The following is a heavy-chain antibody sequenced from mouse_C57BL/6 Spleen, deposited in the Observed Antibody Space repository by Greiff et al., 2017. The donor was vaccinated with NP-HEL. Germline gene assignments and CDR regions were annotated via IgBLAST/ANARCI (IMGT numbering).Heavy chain of an antibody. CDR2: INPGSGGT. J-gene: IGHJ4*01. Sequence: QVQLQQSGAELVRPGTSVKVSCKASGYAFTNYLIEWVKQRPGQGLEWIGVINPGSGGTNYNEKFKGKATLTADKSSSTAYMQLSSLTSEDSAVYFCARSDLLRRNAMDYWGQGTSVTVSS. D-gene: IGHD1-2*01. V-gene: IGHV1-54*01. CDR3: ARSDLLRRNAMDY. CDR1: GYAFTNYL.